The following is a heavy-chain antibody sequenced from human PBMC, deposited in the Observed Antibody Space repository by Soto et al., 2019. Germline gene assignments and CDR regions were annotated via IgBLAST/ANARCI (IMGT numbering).Heavy chain of an antibody. V-gene: IGHV1-18*01. CDR3: ARGHYYHSSDGTDHAFDI. CDR1: GYTFTSYR. J-gene: IGHJ3*02. Sequence: ASVKVSCKSSGYTFTSYRITWVRQAPAQGHKWMGWISAYNGNTKYTNKLQGKVTLTTNTSTSTAYTELRILRSVDTAVYYCARGHYYHSSDGTDHAFDIWGQGTMVTVSS. D-gene: IGHD3-22*01. CDR2: ISAYNGNT.